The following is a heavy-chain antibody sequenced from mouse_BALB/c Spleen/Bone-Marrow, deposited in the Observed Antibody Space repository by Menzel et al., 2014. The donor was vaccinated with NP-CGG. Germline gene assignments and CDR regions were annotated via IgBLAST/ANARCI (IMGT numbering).Heavy chain of an antibody. D-gene: IGHD3-1*01. Sequence: EVKLEEPGGGLVKPGGSLKLSCAASGFTFSWYAMSWVRQSPEKRLEWVAEISSAGSHTYYPDTVTGRFTISRDNAKNTLYLEMSSLRSEDTAMYYCVRDSSGYFDYWGQGTTLTVSS. CDR1: GFTFSWYA. CDR2: ISSAGSHT. V-gene: IGHV5-9-4*01. CDR3: VRDSSGYFDY. J-gene: IGHJ2*01.